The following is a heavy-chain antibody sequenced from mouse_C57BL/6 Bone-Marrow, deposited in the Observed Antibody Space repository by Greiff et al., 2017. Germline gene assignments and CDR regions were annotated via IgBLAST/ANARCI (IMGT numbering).Heavy chain of an antibody. Sequence: EVQLVESGGGLVKPGGSLKLSCAASGFTFSDYGMHWVRQAPETGLEWVAYISSGSSTIYYADTVKGRFTISRDNAKNTLFLQMTSLRSEDTAMYYGASGPYPAWLAYWGQGTLVTVSA. CDR1: GFTFSDYG. CDR3: ASGPYPAWLAY. V-gene: IGHV5-17*01. CDR2: ISSGSSTI. J-gene: IGHJ3*01. D-gene: IGHD2-10*01.